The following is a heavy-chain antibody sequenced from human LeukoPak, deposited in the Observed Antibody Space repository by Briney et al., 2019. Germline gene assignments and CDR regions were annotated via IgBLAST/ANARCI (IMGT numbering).Heavy chain of an antibody. CDR1: GFTLSSYA. J-gene: IGHJ5*02. CDR2: ISGSGGST. D-gene: IGHD3-10*01. CDR3: ARARKSGGITMIRGVKDRGWFDP. Sequence: PGGSLRLSCAASGFTLSSYAMSWVRQAPGKGLEWVSAISGSGGSTYYADSVKGRFTISRDNSKNTLYLQMNSLRAEDTAVYYCARARKSGGITMIRGVKDRGWFDPWGQGTLVTVSS. V-gene: IGHV3-23*01.